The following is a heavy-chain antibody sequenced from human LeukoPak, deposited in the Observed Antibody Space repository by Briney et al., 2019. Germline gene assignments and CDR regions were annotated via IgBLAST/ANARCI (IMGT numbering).Heavy chain of an antibody. CDR2: INHSGST. CDR1: GGSFIGYY. Sequence: SETLSLTCAVYGGSFIGYYWSWIRQPPGKGLEWIGAINHSGSTNYNPSPKSRVTISVDTSKNQFSLKLSSVTAADTAVYYCATCVEPAAKTDDYWGEGNLCTVSS. J-gene: IGHJ4*02. V-gene: IGHV4-34*01. CDR3: ATCVEPAAKTDDY. D-gene: IGHD1-14*01.